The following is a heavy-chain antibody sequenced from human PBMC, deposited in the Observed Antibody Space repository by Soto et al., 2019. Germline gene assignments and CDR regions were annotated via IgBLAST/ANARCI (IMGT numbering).Heavy chain of an antibody. J-gene: IGHJ6*02. CDR2: IIPIFGTA. V-gene: IGHV1-69*13. CDR3: ARDYSSTWYNLLDRSGLDV. CDR1: GGTFSSYA. D-gene: IGHD6-13*01. Sequence: SVEVSCKASGGTFSSYAISWVRQAPGQGLEWMGGIIPIFGTANYAQKFQGRVTITADESTSTAYMELSSLRSEDTAVYYCARDYSSTWYNLLDRSGLDVWGQGTTVTVSS.